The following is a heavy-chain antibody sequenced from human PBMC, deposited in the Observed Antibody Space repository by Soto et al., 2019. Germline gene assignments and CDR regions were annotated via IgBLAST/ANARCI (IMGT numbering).Heavy chain of an antibody. Sequence: GGSLILSCSASGFTFSSYEMNLVRQAPGKGLEWVSYISSSGSTIYYADSVKGRFTISRDNAKNSLYLQMNSLRAEDTAVYYCARGGLGENRYWGQGTLVTVS. CDR3: ARGGLGENRY. J-gene: IGHJ4*02. D-gene: IGHD3-16*01. CDR1: GFTFSSYE. CDR2: ISSSGSTI. V-gene: IGHV3-48*03.